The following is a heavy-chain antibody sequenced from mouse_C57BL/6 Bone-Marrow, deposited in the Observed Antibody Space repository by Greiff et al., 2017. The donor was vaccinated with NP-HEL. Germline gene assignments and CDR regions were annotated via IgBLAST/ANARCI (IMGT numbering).Heavy chain of an antibody. CDR1: GYSIIRGYY. D-gene: IGHD1-1*01. V-gene: IGHV3-6*01. CDR3: AREGGYYGSPFAY. J-gene: IGHJ3*01. Sequence: EVKLVESGPGLVKPSQSLSLTCSVTGYSIIRGYYWNWIRQFPGNKLEWMAYISYDGSNNYNPSLKNRISITRDISKNQFFLKLTSVTTEDTATYYCAREGGYYGSPFAYWGQGTLVTVSA. CDR2: ISYDGSN.